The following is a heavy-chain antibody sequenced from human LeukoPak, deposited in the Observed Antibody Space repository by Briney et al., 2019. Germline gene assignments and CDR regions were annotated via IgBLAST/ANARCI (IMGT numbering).Heavy chain of an antibody. CDR3: AREAADPPKIFDY. J-gene: IGHJ4*02. D-gene: IGHD6-13*01. CDR1: GYTFTGYY. CDR2: INPNSGGT. Sequence: ASVKVSCKASGYTFTGYYMHWVRQAPGQGLEWMGWINPNSGGTNYAQKFQGRVTMTRDTSISTAYMELSRLRSDDTAVYYCAREAADPPKIFDYWGQGTLDTVSS. V-gene: IGHV1-2*02.